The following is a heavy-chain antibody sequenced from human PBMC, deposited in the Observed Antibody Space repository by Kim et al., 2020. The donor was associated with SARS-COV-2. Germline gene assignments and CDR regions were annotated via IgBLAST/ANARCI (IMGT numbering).Heavy chain of an antibody. V-gene: IGHV3-74*01. J-gene: IGHJ4*02. CDR2: ITADGYGA. Sequence: GGSLRLSCEASGLTFSGHWVHWVRQAPGKGLEWISRITADGYGANYADSVGGRFTVSRDNAKNTAFLQMDSLRGEDTAMYYCSRFTFVSAGDFWGPGT. CDR1: GLTFSGHW. CDR3: SRFTFVSAGDF. D-gene: IGHD2-21*01.